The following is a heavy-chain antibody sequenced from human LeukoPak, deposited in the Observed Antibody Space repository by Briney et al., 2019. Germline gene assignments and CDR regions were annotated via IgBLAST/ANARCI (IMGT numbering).Heavy chain of an antibody. CDR2: IYYSGST. CDR3: ARMTTVTKGAFDI. V-gene: IGHV4-59*08. CDR1: GGSISSYY. D-gene: IGHD4-17*01. J-gene: IGHJ3*02. Sequence: SETLSLTCTVSGGSISSYYWSWIRQPPGKGLEWIGYIYYSGSTNYNPSLKSRVTISVDTSKNQFSLKLSSVTAADAAVYYCARMTTVTKGAFDIWGQGTMVTVSS.